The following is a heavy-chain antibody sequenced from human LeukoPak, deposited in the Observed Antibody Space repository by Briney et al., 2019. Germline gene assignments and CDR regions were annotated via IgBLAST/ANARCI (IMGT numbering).Heavy chain of an antibody. V-gene: IGHV3-30*02. Sequence: PGGSLRLSCAASGFTFSSYGMHWVRQAPGKGLEWVSFIRFDGTNKYYADSVKGRFTISRDNSKNTLYLQMNSLRAEDTAVYYCAKMARYSCVGVYYFDYWGQGTLVTVSS. D-gene: IGHD5-18*01. CDR3: AKMARYSCVGVYYFDY. CDR1: GFTFSSYG. CDR2: IRFDGTNK. J-gene: IGHJ4*02.